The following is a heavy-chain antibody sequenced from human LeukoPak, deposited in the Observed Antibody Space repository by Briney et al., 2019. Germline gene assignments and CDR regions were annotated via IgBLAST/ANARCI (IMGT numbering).Heavy chain of an antibody. D-gene: IGHD6-19*01. CDR2: ISGSDGST. J-gene: IGHJ3*02. Sequence: PGESLRLSCAASGFTVSSNRMSWVRQAPGKGLEWVSVISGSDGSTYYADSVKGRFTISRDNSKNTLYLQMNSLRAEDTAVFYCAKPRGEEWLVGLYDAFDIWGQGTMVTVSS. CDR3: AKPRGEEWLVGLYDAFDI. V-gene: IGHV3-23*01. CDR1: GFTVSSNR.